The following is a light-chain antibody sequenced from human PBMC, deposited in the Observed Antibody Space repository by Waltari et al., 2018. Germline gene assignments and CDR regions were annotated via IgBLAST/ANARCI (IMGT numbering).Light chain of an antibody. CDR3: QQNSNWPYS. CDR1: QSVSSS. Sequence: EIVMTQSPATLSLSPGERATLSCRASQSVSSSLAWYQQKPGKGPRLLISGASSRATGIPDRFSVSGSATEFTLTISSLDPEDVAVYYCQQNSNWPYSFGQGTKVEIK. J-gene: IGKJ2*03. CDR2: GAS. V-gene: IGKV3D-15*01.